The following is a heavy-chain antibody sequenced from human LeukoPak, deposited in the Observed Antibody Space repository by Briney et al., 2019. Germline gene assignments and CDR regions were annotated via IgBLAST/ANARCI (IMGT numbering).Heavy chain of an antibody. CDR1: GGSISSSSYY. Sequence: PSETLSLTCTVSGGSISSSSYYWGWIRQPPGKGLEWIGNIYYDRSTYYNPSLQSRVTISVDTSKNQFSLKLNSVTAADTAVYYCARGPYYYDSSGYPPYYYYGMDVWGQGTTVTVSS. CDR3: ARGPYYYDSSGYPPYYYYGMDV. J-gene: IGHJ6*02. CDR2: IYYDRST. D-gene: IGHD3-22*01. V-gene: IGHV4-39*07.